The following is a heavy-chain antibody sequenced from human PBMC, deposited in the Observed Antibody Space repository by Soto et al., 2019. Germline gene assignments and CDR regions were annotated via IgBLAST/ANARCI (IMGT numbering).Heavy chain of an antibody. D-gene: IGHD2-15*01. CDR3: AKGWTEVDL. Sequence: PGGSLRLSCAAFGFTVSNSYMSWVRQAPGKGLEWVSTVGVNAGSTYYADSVKGRFTISRDNSKNALYLQMNSLRVDDTAVYYCAKGWTEVDLWGQGTMVTVSS. CDR2: VGVNAGST. CDR1: GFTVSNSY. V-gene: IGHV3-23*01. J-gene: IGHJ3*01.